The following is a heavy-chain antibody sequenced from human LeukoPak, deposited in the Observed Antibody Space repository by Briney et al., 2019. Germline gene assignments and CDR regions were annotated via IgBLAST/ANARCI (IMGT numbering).Heavy chain of an antibody. Sequence: GGSLRLSCAASGFTFSYYSMNWVRQAPGRGLEWVSCISSSSSLIFYSDSVRGRFTISKDNAKSSLYLQMNSLRAEDTAVYYCARDSRGGTYSSSWYSDYWGQGTLVTVSS. D-gene: IGHD6-13*01. CDR1: GFTFSYYS. J-gene: IGHJ4*02. V-gene: IGHV3-21*01. CDR2: ISSSSSLI. CDR3: ARDSRGGTYSSSWYSDY.